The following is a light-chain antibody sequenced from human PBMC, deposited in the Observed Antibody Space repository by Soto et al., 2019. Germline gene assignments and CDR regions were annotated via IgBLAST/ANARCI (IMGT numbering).Light chain of an antibody. V-gene: IGKV1-5*03. J-gene: IGKJ1*01. CDR3: QQYNNSWT. CDR1: QSISSW. Sequence: DIQMTQSPSTLSASVGDRVTITCRASQSISSWLAWYQQKPGKAPKLLIYKASSLESGVPSRFSGSGSGTEFTLTISSLQPDDFAVYYCQQYNNSWTFGQGTKVDIK. CDR2: KAS.